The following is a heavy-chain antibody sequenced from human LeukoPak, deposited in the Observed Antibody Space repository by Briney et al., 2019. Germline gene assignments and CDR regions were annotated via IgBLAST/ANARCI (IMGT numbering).Heavy chain of an antibody. CDR3: ARGDWLLDY. D-gene: IGHD2-15*01. CDR1: GYIFSNYG. V-gene: IGHV7-4-1*02. J-gene: IGHJ4*02. CDR2: INTDTGNP. Sequence: APVKVSCKASGYIFSNYGMNWVRQAPGQGLEWMGLINTDTGNPTYAQGFTGRFVFSLDTSVSTAYLQISRLKAEDTAVYYCARGDWLLDYWGQGTLVTVSS.